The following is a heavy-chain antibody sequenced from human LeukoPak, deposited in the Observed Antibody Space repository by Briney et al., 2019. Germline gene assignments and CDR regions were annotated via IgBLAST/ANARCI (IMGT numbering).Heavy chain of an antibody. CDR2: INPNSGFT. V-gene: IGHV1-2*02. CDR1: GYTFTGYY. D-gene: IGHD2-2*01. Sequence: ASVKVSCKASGYTFTGYYLHWVRQAPGQELEWMGWINPNSGFTNYAQKFQGRVTMTRDTSISTAYMELSRLRSDDTAVYYCARLADCSSSSCRSFDYWGQGTLVTVSS. CDR3: ARLADCSSSSCRSFDY. J-gene: IGHJ4*02.